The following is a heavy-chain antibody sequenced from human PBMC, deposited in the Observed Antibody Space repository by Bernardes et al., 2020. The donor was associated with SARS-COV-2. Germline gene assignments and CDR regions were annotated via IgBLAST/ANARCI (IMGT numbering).Heavy chain of an antibody. CDR2: IYNSGST. D-gene: IGHD4-17*01. Sequence: SETLSLTCSVYGDSIRSDYYWSWLRQPPGKGLEWIGYIYNSGSTNYNPSLKSRITISEDTSKNQFSLKLSSVTAADTAVYYCAREGDYGSNSEDAFDIWGQGTMVTVSS. CDR3: AREGDYGSNSEDAFDI. J-gene: IGHJ3*02. CDR1: GDSIRSDYY. V-gene: IGHV4-30-4*01.